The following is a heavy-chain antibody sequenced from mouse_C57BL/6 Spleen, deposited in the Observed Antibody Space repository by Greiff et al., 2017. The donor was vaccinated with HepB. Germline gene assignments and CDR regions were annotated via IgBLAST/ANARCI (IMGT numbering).Heavy chain of an antibody. CDR2: IYPGDGDT. D-gene: IGHD2-4*01. CDR3: AREDLYDYRAWFAY. CDR1: GYAFSSSW. V-gene: IGHV1-82*01. J-gene: IGHJ3*01. Sequence: QVHVKQSGPELVKPGASVKISCKASGYAFSSSWMNWVKQRPGKGLEWIGRIYPGDGDTNYNGKFKGKATLTADKSSSTAYMPLSSLTSEDSAVYFCAREDLYDYRAWFAYWGQGTLVTVSA.